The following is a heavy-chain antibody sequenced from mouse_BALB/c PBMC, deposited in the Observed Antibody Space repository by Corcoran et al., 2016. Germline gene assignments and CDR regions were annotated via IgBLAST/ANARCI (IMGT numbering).Heavy chain of an antibody. CDR2: INTYTGEP. Sequence: QIQLVQSGPELKKPGETVKISCKASGYTFTNYGMNWVKQAPGKGLKWMGWINTYTGEPTYADDFKGRVAFSLETSASTAYLQINNLKNEDTATYFCARGRDYGSSGGFDYWGQGTTLTVSS. D-gene: IGHD1-1*01. CDR3: ARGRDYGSSGGFDY. J-gene: IGHJ2*01. V-gene: IGHV9-3-1*01. CDR1: GYTFTNYG.